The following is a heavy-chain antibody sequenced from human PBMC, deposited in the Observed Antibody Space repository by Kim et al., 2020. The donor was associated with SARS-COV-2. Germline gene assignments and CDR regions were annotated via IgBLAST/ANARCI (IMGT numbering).Heavy chain of an antibody. CDR3: AGSIAAAEFDY. CDR2: ISSSSSYI. V-gene: IGHV3-21*01. CDR1: GFTFSSYI. D-gene: IGHD6-13*01. Sequence: GGSLRLSCAASGFTFSSYITNWVRQAPGKGLEWVSSISSSSSYIYYADSVKGRFTISRDNAKNSLYLQMNSLRAEDTAVYYCAGSIAAAEFDYWGQGTLVTVSS. J-gene: IGHJ4*02.